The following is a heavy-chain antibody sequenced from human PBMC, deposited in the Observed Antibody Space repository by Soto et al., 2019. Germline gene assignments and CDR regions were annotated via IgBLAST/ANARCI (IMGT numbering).Heavy chain of an antibody. CDR3: AKDHYYDSSAL. J-gene: IGHJ4*02. V-gene: IGHV3-23*01. Sequence: GESLKISCAASGFTFSSYAMSWVRQAPGKGLEWVSAISGSGGSTYYADSVKGRFTISRDNSKNTLYLQMNSLRAEDTAVYYCAKDHYYDSSALWGQGTLVTVSS. D-gene: IGHD3-22*01. CDR1: GFTFSSYA. CDR2: ISGSGGST.